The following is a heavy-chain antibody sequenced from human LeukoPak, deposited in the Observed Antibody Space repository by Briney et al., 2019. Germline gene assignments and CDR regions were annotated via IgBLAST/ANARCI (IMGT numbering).Heavy chain of an antibody. CDR3: ARGHSSSLYYYYGMDV. Sequence: ASVKVSCKASGYTFTSYGISWVRQAPGQGLEWMGWISAYNGNTNYAQKLQGRVTMTTDTSTSTAYMELRSLRSDDTAVYYCARGHSSSLYYYYGMDVWGQGTTVTVSS. CDR2: ISAYNGNT. CDR1: GYTFTSYG. V-gene: IGHV1-18*01. J-gene: IGHJ6*02. D-gene: IGHD6-6*01.